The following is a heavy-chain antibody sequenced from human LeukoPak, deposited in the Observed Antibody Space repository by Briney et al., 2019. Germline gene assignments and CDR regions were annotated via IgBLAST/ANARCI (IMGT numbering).Heavy chain of an antibody. J-gene: IGHJ6*04. D-gene: IGHD1-26*01. CDR2: IFYSRTT. CDR3: ARTRPQDHATSYIDV. Sequence: PSETLSLTCNVAGDSISSDYWSWIRQSPEKGPEWIGFIFYSRTTSYNPSLQSRVTISVDTSKNQFSLKLSSVTAADTAVYYCARTRPQDHATSYIDVWGTGTTVTVSS. V-gene: IGHV4-59*08. CDR1: GDSISSDY.